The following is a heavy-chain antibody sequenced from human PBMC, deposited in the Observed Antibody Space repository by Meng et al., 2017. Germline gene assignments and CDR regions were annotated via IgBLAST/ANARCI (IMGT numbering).Heavy chain of an antibody. CDR1: GFPLSTSGGG. J-gene: IGHJ4*02. CDR3: AHRTVGYSSGWEFDY. CDR2: IYWDDDK. V-gene: IGHV2-5*02. D-gene: IGHD6-19*01. Sequence: QFSVKGSGPTVVTPTRRLTVPCACCGFPLSTSGGGVGRIRQPPGTALEWLALIYWDDDKRCSSSLKSRLTITKDTYKNRVVLTMPNMDPVDTATYYCAHRTVGYSSGWEFDYWCQGTLVTVSS.